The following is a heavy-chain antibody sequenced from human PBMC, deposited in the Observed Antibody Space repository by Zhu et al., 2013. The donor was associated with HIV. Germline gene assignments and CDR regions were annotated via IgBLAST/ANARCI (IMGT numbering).Heavy chain of an antibody. J-gene: IGHJ4*02. CDR1: GGTFSSYA. Sequence: QVQLVQSGAEVKKPGSSVKVSCKASGGTFSSYAISWVRQAPGQGLEWMGGIIPIFGTANYAQKFQGRVTITADESTSTAYMELSSLRSEDTAVYYCARDQSYCGGDCYSPLGYWGQGTLVTVSS. V-gene: IGHV1-69*01. D-gene: IGHD2-21*02. CDR3: ARDQSYCGGDCYSPLGY. CDR2: IIPIFGTA.